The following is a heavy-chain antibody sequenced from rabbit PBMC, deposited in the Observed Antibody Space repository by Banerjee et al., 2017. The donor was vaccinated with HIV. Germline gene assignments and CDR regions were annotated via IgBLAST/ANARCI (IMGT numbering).Heavy chain of an antibody. V-gene: IGHV1S45*01. CDR3: ARNYVNAFDP. J-gene: IGHJ2*01. CDR1: GFSFSSNW. Sequence: LEESGGGLVKPGGTLTLTCKVSGFSFSSNWICWVRQAPGKGLEWIACIDTSDGDTDYANWPKGRFTLSKASSTTVTLQMTSLTAADTATYFCARNYVNAFDPWGPGPLVTVS. D-gene: IGHD1-1*01. CDR2: IDTSDGDT.